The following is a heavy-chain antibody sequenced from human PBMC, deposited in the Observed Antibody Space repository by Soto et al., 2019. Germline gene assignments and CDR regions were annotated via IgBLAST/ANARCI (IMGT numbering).Heavy chain of an antibody. CDR2: IIPIFGTA. Sequence: QVELVQSGAEVKKPGSSVKVSCQASEDTFRNYAISWVRQAPGQALEWMGGIIPIFGTANYAQEFQGRVTITADLSAHPVSLDLSSLRCEETAVYYCASTKYDSSAYYYWYLGLWGRGTLVTVYS. J-gene: IGHJ2*01. D-gene: IGHD3-22*01. V-gene: IGHV1-69*01. CDR3: ASTKYDSSAYYYWYLGL. CDR1: EDTFRNYA.